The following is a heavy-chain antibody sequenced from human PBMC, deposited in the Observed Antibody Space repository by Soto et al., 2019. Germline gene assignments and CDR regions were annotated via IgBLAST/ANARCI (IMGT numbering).Heavy chain of an antibody. CDR3: ARQVEVSDYDILTGYFDY. CDR1: GGSISSYY. J-gene: IGHJ4*02. D-gene: IGHD3-9*01. CDR2: IYYSGST. V-gene: IGHV4-59*08. Sequence: PSETLSLTCTVSGGSISSYYWSWIRQPPGKGLEWIGYIYYSGSTNYNPSLKSRVTISVDTSKNQFSLKLSSVTAADTAVYYCARQVEVSDYDILTGYFDYWGQGTLVTVSS.